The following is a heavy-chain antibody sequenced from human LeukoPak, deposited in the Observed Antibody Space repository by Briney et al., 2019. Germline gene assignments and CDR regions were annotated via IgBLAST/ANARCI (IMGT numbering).Heavy chain of an antibody. Sequence: SETLSLTCTVSGGSISSGSYYWSWIRQPAGKGLEWIGRIYTSGNTNYNPSLNSRVTISLDTSKNQFSLKLSSVTAADTAFYYCAREGWVVAAGYYYYMDVWGKGTTVTVSS. J-gene: IGHJ6*03. V-gene: IGHV4-61*02. CDR3: AREGWVVAAGYYYYMDV. CDR1: GGSISSGSYY. D-gene: IGHD2-15*01. CDR2: IYTSGNT.